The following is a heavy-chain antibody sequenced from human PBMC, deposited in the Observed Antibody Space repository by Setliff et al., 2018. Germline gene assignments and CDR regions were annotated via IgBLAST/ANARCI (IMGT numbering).Heavy chain of an antibody. V-gene: IGHV5-51*01. CDR2: IYPGDSDT. D-gene: IGHD2-15*01. Sequence: LKISCTASGYSFTTNWIGWVRQMPGKGLEWMGIIYPGDSDTIYSPSFQGQVTISADKTLSTAYLQWSSLKASDTAIYYCARRAAAHDWFDPWGQGTLVTVSS. CDR3: ARRAAAHDWFDP. CDR1: GYSFTTNW. J-gene: IGHJ5*02.